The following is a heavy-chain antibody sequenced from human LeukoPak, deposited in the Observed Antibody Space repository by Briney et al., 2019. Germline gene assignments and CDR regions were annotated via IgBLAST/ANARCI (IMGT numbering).Heavy chain of an antibody. D-gene: IGHD4-23*01. V-gene: IGHV3-48*04. CDR3: AREGPPTYGGNWFDP. Sequence: GGSLRLSCAASGSTFSSHTMNWVRQAPGKGLEWISYISNTGSVIYYADSVKGRFTISRDNAKNSLYLQMNSLRAEDTAVYYCAREGPPTYGGNWFDPWGQGTLVTVSS. CDR2: ISNTGSVI. J-gene: IGHJ5*02. CDR1: GSTFSSHT.